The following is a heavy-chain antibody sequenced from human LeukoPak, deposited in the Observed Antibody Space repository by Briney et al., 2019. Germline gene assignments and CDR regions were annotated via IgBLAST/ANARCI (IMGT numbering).Heavy chain of an antibody. CDR2: IIPIFGTA. V-gene: IGHV1-69*05. J-gene: IGHJ4*02. CDR3: ARDRYYYDSSGYPPTWGIGY. Sequence: SVKVSCKASGGTFSSYAISWVRQAPGQGLEWMGRIIPIFGTANYAQKFQGRVTITTDESTSTAYMELSSLRSEDTAVYYCARDRYYYDSSGYPPTWGIGYWGQGTLVTVSS. D-gene: IGHD3-22*01. CDR1: GGTFSSYA.